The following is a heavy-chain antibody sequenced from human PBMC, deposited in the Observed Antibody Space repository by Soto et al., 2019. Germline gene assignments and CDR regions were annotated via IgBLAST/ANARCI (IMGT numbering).Heavy chain of an antibody. Sequence: PGESLKISCKGSGYSFTSYWVGWVRQMPGKGLEWMGIIYPGDSDTRYSPSFQGQVTISADKSISTAYLQWSSLKASDTAMCYCARGESDTAMVNWFDAWGQGTLVTVSS. D-gene: IGHD5-18*01. V-gene: IGHV5-51*01. J-gene: IGHJ5*02. CDR1: GYSFTSYW. CDR2: IYPGDSDT. CDR3: ARGESDTAMVNWFDA.